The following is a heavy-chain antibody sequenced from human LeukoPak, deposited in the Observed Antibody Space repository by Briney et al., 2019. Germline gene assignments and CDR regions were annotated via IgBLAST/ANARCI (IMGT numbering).Heavy chain of an antibody. CDR3: AKGTGHYYGSGSSFDY. CDR2: ISWNSGSI. D-gene: IGHD3-10*01. V-gene: IGHV3-9*01. J-gene: IGHJ4*02. Sequence: QAGGSLRLSCAASGFTFDDYAMHWVRQAPGKGLEWVSSISWNSGSIGYADSVKGRFTISRDNAKNSLYLQMNSLRAEDTALYYCAKGTGHYYGSGSSFDYWGQGTLVTVSS. CDR1: GFTFDDYA.